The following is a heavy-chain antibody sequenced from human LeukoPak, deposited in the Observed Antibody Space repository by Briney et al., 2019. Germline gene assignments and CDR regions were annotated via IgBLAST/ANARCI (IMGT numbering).Heavy chain of an antibody. Sequence: SETLSLTCTVSGGSISSSSYYWGWIRQPPGKGLEWIGSIYYSGSTYHNPSLKSRATISVDTSKNQFSLKLSSVTAADTAVYYCARVHQQLDNYYFDYWGQGTLVTVSS. CDR3: ARVHQQLDNYYFDY. J-gene: IGHJ4*02. D-gene: IGHD6-13*01. CDR1: GGSISSSSYY. CDR2: IYYSGST. V-gene: IGHV4-39*07.